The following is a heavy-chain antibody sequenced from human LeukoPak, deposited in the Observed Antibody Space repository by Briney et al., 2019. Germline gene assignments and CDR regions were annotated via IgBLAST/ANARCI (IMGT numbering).Heavy chain of an antibody. CDR3: ARENYYDSSGYLDAFDI. CDR1: GGTFSSYA. V-gene: IGHV1-69*04. D-gene: IGHD3-22*01. Sequence: SVKVSCKASGGTFSSYATSWVRQAPGQGLEWMGRIIPILGIANYAQKFQGRVTITADKSTSTAYMELSSLRSEDTAVYYCARENYYDSSGYLDAFDIWGQGTMVTVSS. J-gene: IGHJ3*02. CDR2: IIPILGIA.